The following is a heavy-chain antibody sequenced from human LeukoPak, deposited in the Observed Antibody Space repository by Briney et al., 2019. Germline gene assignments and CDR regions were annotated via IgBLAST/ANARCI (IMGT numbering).Heavy chain of an antibody. V-gene: IGHV1-2*06. CDR1: RDTFTRCA. CDR2: INPNSGGT. J-gene: IGHJ2*01. CDR3: ASISPSSRYFDL. Sequence: ASVKVSCKASRDTFTRCAFSWVRQAPGQGLEWMGRINPNSGGTNYAQKFQGRVTMTRDTSISTAYMELSRLRSDDTAVYYCASISPSSRYFDLWGRGTLVTVSS.